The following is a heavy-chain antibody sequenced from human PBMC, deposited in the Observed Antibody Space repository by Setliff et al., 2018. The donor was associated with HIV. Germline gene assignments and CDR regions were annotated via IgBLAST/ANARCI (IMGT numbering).Heavy chain of an antibody. D-gene: IGHD4-17*01. CDR2: ISYDGSNE. J-gene: IGHJ4*02. CDR3: VFGPYGDYGVY. CDR1: GFTFSIYP. V-gene: IGHV3-30*04. Sequence: GGSLRLSCAASGFTFSIYPMNWVRQSPGKGLEWVAFISYDGSNEYYADSVKGRFTISRDNSKNTLYLQVNSLGAEDTAVYYCVFGPYGDYGVYWGQGTLVTVSS.